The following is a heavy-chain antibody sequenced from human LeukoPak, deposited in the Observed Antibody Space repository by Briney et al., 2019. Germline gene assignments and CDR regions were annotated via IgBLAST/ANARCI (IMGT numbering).Heavy chain of an antibody. CDR3: ARASILRFLEWSSPSNYYYYYYMDV. D-gene: IGHD3-3*01. V-gene: IGHV3-48*01. CDR2: ISSSSSTI. Sequence: AGGSLRLSCAASGFTFSSYSMNWVRQAPGKGLEWVSYISSSSSTIYYADSVKGRFTISRDNAKNSLYLQMNSLRAEDTAVYYCARASILRFLEWSSPSNYYYYYYMDVWGKGTTVTVSS. CDR1: GFTFSSYS. J-gene: IGHJ6*03.